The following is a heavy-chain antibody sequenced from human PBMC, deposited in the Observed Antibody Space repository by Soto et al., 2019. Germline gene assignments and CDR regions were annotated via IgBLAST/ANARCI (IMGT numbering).Heavy chain of an antibody. CDR2: IYHRGST. D-gene: IGHD6-25*01. CDR1: GGSISSSNW. CDR3: ASGYSSGSYAYNWFDP. J-gene: IGHJ5*02. V-gene: IGHV4-4*02. Sequence: SETLSLTCAVSGGSISSSNWWSWVRQSPGKGLEWIGEIYHRGSTIYIPSLKSRVTISVDKSKNQFSLKLSSVTAADTAVYYCASGYSSGSYAYNWFDPWGQGTLVTVSS.